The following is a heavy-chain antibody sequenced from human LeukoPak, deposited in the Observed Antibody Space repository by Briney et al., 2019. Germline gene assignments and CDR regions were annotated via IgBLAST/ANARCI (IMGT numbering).Heavy chain of an antibody. CDR3: AKGFASGTLFGLFHY. CDR2: ISGSGDST. J-gene: IGHJ4*02. D-gene: IGHD3-10*01. Sequence: PGGSLRLSCAASGFTFSNSVMSWVRQAPGKGLEWASVISGSGDSTYYADSVKGRFTISRDNSKNTLYLQMNSLRAEDTAVYYCAKGFASGTLFGLFHYWGQGTLVTVSS. CDR1: GFTFSNSV. V-gene: IGHV3-23*01.